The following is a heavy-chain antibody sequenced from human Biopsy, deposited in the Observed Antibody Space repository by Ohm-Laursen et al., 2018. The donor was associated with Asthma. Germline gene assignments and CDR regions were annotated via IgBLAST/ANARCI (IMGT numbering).Heavy chain of an antibody. CDR2: ISVYNGNT. V-gene: IGHV1-18*01. CDR1: GYTFNSAG. D-gene: IGHD3-10*01. CDR3: ARAVDYSHYYGIDV. J-gene: IGHJ6*02. Sequence: SVKVSCKTSGYTFNSAGITWVRQAPGQGLEWMGWISVYNGNTKVAQKLQDRVTMITDTSTSTAYTELRSPRSDDTAVYFCARAVDYSHYYGIDVWGQGTTVTVS.